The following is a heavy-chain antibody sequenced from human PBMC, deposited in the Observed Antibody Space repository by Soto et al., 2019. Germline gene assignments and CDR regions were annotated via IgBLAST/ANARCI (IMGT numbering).Heavy chain of an antibody. CDR3: TRDPRITDF. CDR1: GFSLRDYY. CDR2: INPGGDVI. V-gene: IGHV3-11*01. Sequence: QVRLVESGGGLIKPEGSLTLSCAASGFSLRDYYMTWIRQAPGKGLELLSYINPGGDVIKYVDSVKGRFTISRDNAKNSLYLHMNNLRAEDTAVYYCTRDPRITDFWGQGTLVTVSS. J-gene: IGHJ4*02. D-gene: IGHD3-16*01.